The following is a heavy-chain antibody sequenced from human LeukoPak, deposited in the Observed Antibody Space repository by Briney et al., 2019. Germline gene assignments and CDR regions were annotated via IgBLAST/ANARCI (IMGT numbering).Heavy chain of an antibody. D-gene: IGHD5-18*01. CDR3: AKDGRRGYSYGPAAY. Sequence: GGSLRLSXAASGFTFSSYAMSWVRQAPGKGLEWVSGISGSGGSTYYADSVKGRVTISRDNSKNTLYLQMNSRRAEDTAVYYCAKDGRRGYSYGPAAYWGQGTLVTVAS. CDR2: ISGSGGST. J-gene: IGHJ4*02. V-gene: IGHV3-23*01. CDR1: GFTFSSYA.